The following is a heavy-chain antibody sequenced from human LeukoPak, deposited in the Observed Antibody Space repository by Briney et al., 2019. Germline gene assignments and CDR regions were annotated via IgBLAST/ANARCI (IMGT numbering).Heavy chain of an antibody. CDR3: ASGIDYGDPSGY. V-gene: IGHV3-20*04. Sequence: GGSLRLSCAASGFTFDDYGMSWVRQAPGKGVEGVSGNNWNGGSTDYADSVKGRFTIARDNAKNSLYLQMNRLRAEDTAVYYCASGIDYGDPSGYWGQGTLVTVSS. J-gene: IGHJ4*02. CDR2: NNWNGGST. D-gene: IGHD4-17*01. CDR1: GFTFDDYG.